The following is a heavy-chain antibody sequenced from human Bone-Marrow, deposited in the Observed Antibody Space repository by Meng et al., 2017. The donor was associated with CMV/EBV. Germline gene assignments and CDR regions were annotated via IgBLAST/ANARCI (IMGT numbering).Heavy chain of an antibody. CDR3: AGLDSSPDWFDP. CDR1: GFTWSSYA. J-gene: IGHJ5*02. V-gene: IGHV3-30*04. Sequence: CAASGFTWSSYAMDWVRQATGKGMEWVAVISFDGTNKYYADTVKGRFNISRDNSKNTLYLQMNSPRDEDTAVYYCAGLDSSPDWFDPWGQGTLVTVSS. CDR2: ISFDGTNK. D-gene: IGHD6-13*01.